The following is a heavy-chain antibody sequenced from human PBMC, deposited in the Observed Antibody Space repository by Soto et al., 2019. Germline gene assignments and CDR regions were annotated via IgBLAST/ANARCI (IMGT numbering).Heavy chain of an antibody. V-gene: IGHV3-66*01. Sequence: EVQLVESGGGLVQPGGSLRLSCAASGFTVSSNYMSWVRQAPGKGLEWVSVIYSGGSTYYADSVKGRFTISRDNSKNTLYLQMNSLRAEDTAVYYCARDSGSVTTLYYYYYYYMEVWGKGATVTVSS. CDR1: GFTVSSNY. J-gene: IGHJ6*03. CDR2: IYSGGST. D-gene: IGHD4-4*01. CDR3: ARDSGSVTTLYYYYYYYMEV.